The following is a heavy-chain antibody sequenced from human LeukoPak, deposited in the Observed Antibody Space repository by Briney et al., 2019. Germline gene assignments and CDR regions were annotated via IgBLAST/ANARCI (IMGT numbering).Heavy chain of an antibody. CDR2: ISSSSSYI. V-gene: IGHV3-21*01. CDR3: ARDLMRDDFWRVTDY. CDR1: GFSFSSYS. D-gene: IGHD3-3*01. J-gene: IGHJ4*02. Sequence: GGSLRLSCAASGFSFSSYSMNWVRQAPGKGLEWVSSISSSSSYIYYADSVKGRFTISRDNSKNTLYLQMNSLRAEDTAVYYCARDLMRDDFWRVTDYWGQGTLVTVSS.